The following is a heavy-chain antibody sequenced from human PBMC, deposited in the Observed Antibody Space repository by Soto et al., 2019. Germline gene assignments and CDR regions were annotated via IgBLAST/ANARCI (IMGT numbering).Heavy chain of an antibody. CDR2: IYSGGST. Sequence: EVQLVESGGGLVQPGGSLRLSCAASGFTVSSNYMSWVRQAPGKGLEWVSVIYSGGSTYYADSVKGRFTISRDNSKNTLYLQMNSLRAEDTALYYCARVWDDYGDYGLLTYWYLDLWGRGTLVTVSS. J-gene: IGHJ2*01. V-gene: IGHV3-66*01. CDR1: GFTVSSNY. CDR3: ARVWDDYGDYGLLTYWYLDL. D-gene: IGHD4-17*01.